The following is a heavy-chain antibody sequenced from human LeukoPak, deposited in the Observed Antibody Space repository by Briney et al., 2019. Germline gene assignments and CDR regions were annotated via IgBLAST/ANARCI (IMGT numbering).Heavy chain of an antibody. CDR1: GDSIISYY. J-gene: IGHJ4*02. CDR2: IYCSGST. Sequence: SETLSLTCTVSGDSIISYYWSWIRQPPGKGLEWIGYIYCSGSTNYNPSLKSRVTISVDTSKNRFSLKLSSVTAADTAVYYCARGKGDIAEYGDYVYFDYWGQGTLVTVSS. V-gene: IGHV4-59*01. CDR3: ARGKGDIAEYGDYVYFDY. D-gene: IGHD4-17*01.